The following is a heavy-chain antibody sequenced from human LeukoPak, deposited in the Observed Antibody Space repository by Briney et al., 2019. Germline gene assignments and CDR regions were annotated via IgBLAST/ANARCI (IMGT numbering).Heavy chain of an antibody. CDR3: AKWGDYDVLTGYYVSDY. Sequence: GRSLRLSCAASGLTFINYAMSWVRQAPGKGLEWVSAITGSGGNTYYADSVKGRFTISRDNSKNTVFLQMNSLRAEDTAVYYCAKWGDYDVLTGYYVSDYWGQGTLVTVSS. CDR1: GLTFINYA. V-gene: IGHV3-23*01. J-gene: IGHJ4*02. D-gene: IGHD3-9*01. CDR2: ITGSGGNT.